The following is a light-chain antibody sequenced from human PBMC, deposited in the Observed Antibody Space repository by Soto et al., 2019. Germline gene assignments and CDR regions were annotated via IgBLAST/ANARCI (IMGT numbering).Light chain of an antibody. V-gene: IGLV1-40*01. CDR3: QSYDSSLSGAG. CDR1: SSNIGAGYD. J-gene: IGLJ3*02. CDR2: GNS. Sequence: QSVLTQPPSVSGAPGQRVTISCTGSSSNIGAGYDVHWYQQLPGTAPKLLIYGNSNRPSGVPDRFSGSKSGTSASLAITGLQAEDEAEYDCQSYDSSLSGAGFGGGTKVTVL.